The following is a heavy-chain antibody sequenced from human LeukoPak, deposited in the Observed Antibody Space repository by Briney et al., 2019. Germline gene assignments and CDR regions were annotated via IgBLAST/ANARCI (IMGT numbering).Heavy chain of an antibody. CDR2: INPNSGGT. CDR1: GYTFTGYY. Sequence: ASVKVSCKASGYTFTGYYMHWVRQAPGQGLEWMGWINPNSGGTNYAQKFQGRVTMTRDTSISTAYMELSSLRSEDTAVYYCATGEQWPAPYFDYWGQGTLVTVSS. V-gene: IGHV1-2*02. CDR3: ATGEQWPAPYFDY. J-gene: IGHJ4*02. D-gene: IGHD6-19*01.